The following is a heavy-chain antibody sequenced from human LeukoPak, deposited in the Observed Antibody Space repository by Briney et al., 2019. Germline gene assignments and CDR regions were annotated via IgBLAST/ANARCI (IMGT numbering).Heavy chain of an antibody. CDR2: INHSGST. CDR3: ARTYSGSYARIGAFDI. J-gene: IGHJ3*02. Sequence: SETLSLTCAVYGGSFSGYYWSWIRQPPGKGLEWIGEINHSGSTNYNPSLKSRVTISVDTSKNQFSLKLSSVAAADTAVYYCARTYSGSYARIGAFDIWGQGTMVTVSS. D-gene: IGHD1-26*01. CDR1: GGSFSGYY. V-gene: IGHV4-34*01.